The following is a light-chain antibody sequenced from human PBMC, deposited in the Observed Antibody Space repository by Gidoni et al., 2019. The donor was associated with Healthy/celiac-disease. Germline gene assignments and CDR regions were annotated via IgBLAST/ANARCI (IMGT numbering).Light chain of an antibody. J-gene: IGKJ2*01. CDR2: AAS. V-gene: IGKV1-39*01. CDR1: QSISSY. CDR3: QQSYSLRT. Sequence: DIQMTQSPSSLSASVGDRVTITCRASQSISSYLNWYQQKPGKAPKLLIYAASSLQSGVPSRFSGSGSGTDFTLTISCLQPEDFATYYCQQSYSLRTFXQXTKLXIK.